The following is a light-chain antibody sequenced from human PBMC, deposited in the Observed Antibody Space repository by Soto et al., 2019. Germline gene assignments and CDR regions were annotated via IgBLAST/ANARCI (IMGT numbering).Light chain of an antibody. J-gene: IGKJ1*01. V-gene: IGKV3-20*01. Sequence: EIVLTQSPGTLSLSPGERATLSCRASQSVSSDYVAWYQQKPGQAPRLLIYGASSRATGIPDRVSGSGSGTEFTLTISRLEPEDFATYYCQQANSFPRTFGQGTKVEIK. CDR1: QSVSSDY. CDR2: GAS. CDR3: QQANSFPRT.